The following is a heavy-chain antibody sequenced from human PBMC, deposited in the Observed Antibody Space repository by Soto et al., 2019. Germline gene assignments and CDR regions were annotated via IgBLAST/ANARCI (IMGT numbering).Heavy chain of an antibody. CDR2: INAADGNE. J-gene: IGHJ6*02. Sequence: QVQLVQSGAEVKTPGASVKVTCKAAGYTFTSYAIHWVRQAPGHGLEWMGFINAADGNEKYSQDFQGRVTFNRGTSASADNMDLSRLQSADTAISYSETSKTRDWADYFYGLEDRGQGTTVTDPS. V-gene: IGHV1-3*01. CDR3: ETSKTRDWADYFYGLED. D-gene: IGHD3-9*01. CDR1: GYTFTSYA.